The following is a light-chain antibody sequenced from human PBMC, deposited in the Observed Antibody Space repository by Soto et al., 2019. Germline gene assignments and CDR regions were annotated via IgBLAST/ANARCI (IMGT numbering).Light chain of an antibody. V-gene: IGLV2-11*01. CDR3: CSYAGNSLWV. CDR2: DVS. CDR1: SSDVGGYNY. Sequence: QSALTQPRSVSGSPGQSVTISCTGTSSDVGGYNYVSWYQQHPGKAPKLVIYDVSKRPSGVPDRFSGSKSGNTASLTISGLQAEDEADYYCCSYAGNSLWVFGGGTKVT. J-gene: IGLJ3*02.